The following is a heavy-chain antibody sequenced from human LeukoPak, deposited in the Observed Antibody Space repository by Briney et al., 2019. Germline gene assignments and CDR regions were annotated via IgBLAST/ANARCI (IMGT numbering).Heavy chain of an antibody. CDR3: ARSGFSYYYYMDV. V-gene: IGHV4-34*01. CDR2: INHSGST. J-gene: IGHJ6*03. CDR1: GGSFSGYY. D-gene: IGHD3-10*01. Sequence: KPSETLSLTCAVYGGSFSGYYWSWIRQPPGKGLEWIGEINHSGSTNYNPSLKSRVTISVDTSKNQFSLKLSSVTAADTAVYYCARSGFSYYYYMDVWGKGTTVTVSS.